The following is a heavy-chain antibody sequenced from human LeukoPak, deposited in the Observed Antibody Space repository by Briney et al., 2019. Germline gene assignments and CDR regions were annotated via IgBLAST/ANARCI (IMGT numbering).Heavy chain of an antibody. CDR1: GFTFSIYA. D-gene: IGHD5-24*01. J-gene: IGHJ4*02. V-gene: IGHV3-23*01. Sequence: GGSLRLSCAASGFTFSIYAMSWVRQAPGKGLEWVAAISSSGGTTYYADSMRGRFSISRDNSKSMLYLEMSSLRADDTAVYYCAKVAARRDYEAYFEYWGQGTQVTV. CDR3: AKVAARRDYEAYFEY. CDR2: ISSSGGTT.